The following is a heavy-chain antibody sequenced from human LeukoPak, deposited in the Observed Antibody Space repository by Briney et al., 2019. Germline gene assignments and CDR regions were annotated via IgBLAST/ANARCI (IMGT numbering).Heavy chain of an antibody. CDR2: ISRSSDYI. J-gene: IGHJ4*02. V-gene: IGHV3-21*01. CDR1: GFTFSSYN. CDR3: AREELSY. D-gene: IGHD1-26*01. Sequence: GGSLRLSCAASGFTFSSYNMNWVRQAPGKGLEWVSSISRSSDYIYYADSVKGRFTISRDNAKNSLYLQMNSLRAEDTAVYYCAREELSYWGQGTLVTVSS.